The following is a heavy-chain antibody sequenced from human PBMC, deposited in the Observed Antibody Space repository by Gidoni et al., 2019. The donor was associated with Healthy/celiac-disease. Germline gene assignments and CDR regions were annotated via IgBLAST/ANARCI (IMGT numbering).Heavy chain of an antibody. CDR2: IIPIFGTA. V-gene: IGHV1-69*01. D-gene: IGHD6-19*01. CDR3: AWGGAYSSGWYVPIDY. Sequence: QMQLVQSGAEVKKPGSSVKVSCKASGGTFSSYAISWVRQAPGQGLEWMGGIIPIFGTANYAQKFQGRVTITADESTSTAYMELSSLRSEDTAVYYCAWGGAYSSGWYVPIDYWGQGTLVTVSS. J-gene: IGHJ4*02. CDR1: GGTFSSYA.